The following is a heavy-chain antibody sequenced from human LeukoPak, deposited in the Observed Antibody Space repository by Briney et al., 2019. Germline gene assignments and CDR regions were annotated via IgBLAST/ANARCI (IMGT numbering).Heavy chain of an antibody. Sequence: SETLSLTCTVSGGSINSYYWSWIRQPPEKGLEWIGYIYSSGSTNYNPSLKSRVTISVDTSKNQFSLKLTSVTAADTAVYYCARHDSSRLPLDYWGQGTLVTVSS. V-gene: IGHV4-59*08. J-gene: IGHJ4*02. CDR3: ARHDSSRLPLDY. D-gene: IGHD6-25*01. CDR1: GGSINSYY. CDR2: IYSSGST.